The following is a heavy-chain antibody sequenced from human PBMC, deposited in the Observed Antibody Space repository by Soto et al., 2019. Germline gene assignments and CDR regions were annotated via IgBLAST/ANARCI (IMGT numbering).Heavy chain of an antibody. CDR2: IYYSGNT. CDR1: GGSISSSSYY. CDR3: ARGDIKYYDILTGPLDY. J-gene: IGHJ4*02. V-gene: IGHV4-39*07. D-gene: IGHD3-9*01. Sequence: SETLSLTCTVSGGSISSSSYYWGWIRQPPGKGLEWIGSIYYSGNTYYNPSLKSRVTISVDTSKNQFSLKLSSVTAADTAVYYCARGDIKYYDILTGPLDYWGQGTLVTVSS.